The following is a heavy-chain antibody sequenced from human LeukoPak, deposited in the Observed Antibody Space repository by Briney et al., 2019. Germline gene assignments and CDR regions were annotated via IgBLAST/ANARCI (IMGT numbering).Heavy chain of an antibody. J-gene: IGHJ5*02. CDR3: AREGGSGWYSGWFDP. Sequence: GGSLRLSCAASGFTFSSYSMNWVRQAPGKGLEWVSCISSSSSYIYYADSVKGRFTISRDNAENSLYLQMNSLRAEDTAVYYCAREGGSGWYSGWFDPWGQGTLVTVSS. D-gene: IGHD6-19*01. CDR2: ISSSSSYI. CDR1: GFTFSSYS. V-gene: IGHV3-21*01.